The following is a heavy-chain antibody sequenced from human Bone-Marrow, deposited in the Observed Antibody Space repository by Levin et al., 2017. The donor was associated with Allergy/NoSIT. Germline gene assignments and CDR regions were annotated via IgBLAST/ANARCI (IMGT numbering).Heavy chain of an antibody. Sequence: SGGSLRLSCAASGFTISNNYMSWVRQAPGKGLEWVSAIYHDGDTYYADSVKDRFTISRDISKNTLSLQMNGLRAEDTAVYYCARDSLGARATIHWGQGTLVTVSS. CDR1: GFTISNNY. CDR2: IYHDGDT. D-gene: IGHD1-26*01. J-gene: IGHJ4*02. V-gene: IGHV3-66*01. CDR3: ARDSLGARATIH.